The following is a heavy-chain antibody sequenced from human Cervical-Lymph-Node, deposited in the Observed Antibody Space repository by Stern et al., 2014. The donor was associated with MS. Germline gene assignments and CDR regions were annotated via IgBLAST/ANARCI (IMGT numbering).Heavy chain of an antibody. D-gene: IGHD2/OR15-2a*01. V-gene: IGHV1-2*06. CDR2: LNPNSDDP. CDR1: GYDFTGFL. CDR3: AREATRIIVGIDY. Sequence: QVQLVQSGANMKKPGASVRVSCKAFGYDFTGFLIHWVRQVPGQGLEWMGRLNPNSDDPTYAQNFQDRVTLTSDTSIGTAYLELSRLTSADTAVYYCAREATRIIVGIDYWGQGTPVTVSS. J-gene: IGHJ4*02.